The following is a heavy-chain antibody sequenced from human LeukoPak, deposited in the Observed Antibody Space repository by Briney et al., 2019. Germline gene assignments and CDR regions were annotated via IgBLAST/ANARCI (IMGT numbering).Heavy chain of an antibody. CDR1: GASIRDYY. J-gene: IGHJ5*02. CDR3: VRYSSHWFDP. V-gene: IGHV4-59*08. D-gene: IGHD2-21*01. Sequence: PSETLSLTCTVSGASIRDYYWSWIRQPPGKELEWIGYIFYSGNTDYNPSLKGRVTISVDTSENQFSLKLSSVTAADTAVYYCVRYSSHWFDPWGQGTLVTVSS. CDR2: IFYSGNT.